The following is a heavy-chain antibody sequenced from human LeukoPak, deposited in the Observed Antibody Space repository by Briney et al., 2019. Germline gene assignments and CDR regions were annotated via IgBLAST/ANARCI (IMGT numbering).Heavy chain of an antibody. CDR1: GYIFTGHY. J-gene: IGHJ4*02. CDR2: INPKTGGT. Sequence: GASVKVSCKASGYIFTGHYMNWVRQVPGQGLEWMGRINPKTGGTNYAQNFQGRVTMTRDTSISTAYMELRSLRSDDTAVYYCARKVDTAMVQDFDYWGQGTLVTVSS. D-gene: IGHD5-18*01. CDR3: ARKVDTAMVQDFDY. V-gene: IGHV1-2*06.